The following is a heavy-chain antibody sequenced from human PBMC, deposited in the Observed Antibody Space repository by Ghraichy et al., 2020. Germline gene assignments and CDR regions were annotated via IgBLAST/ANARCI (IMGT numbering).Heavy chain of an antibody. Sequence: SETLSLTCAVSGGSISSNNWWTWVRQPPGKGLEWIGDNYHIGSTYYNPSLKSRVTISVDKSKNQFSLRLTSVTAADTAVYYCARGRSTGWFDSWGQGTLGSVSS. CDR3: ARGRSTGWFDS. CDR1: GGSISSNNW. D-gene: IGHD3-10*01. J-gene: IGHJ5*01. CDR2: NYHIGST. V-gene: IGHV4-4*02.